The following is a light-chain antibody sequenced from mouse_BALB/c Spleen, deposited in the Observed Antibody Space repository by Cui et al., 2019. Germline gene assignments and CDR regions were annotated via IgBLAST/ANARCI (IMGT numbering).Light chain of an antibody. J-gene: IGKJ5*01. CDR3: HQYLSSLR. Sequence: NIMMTQSPSSLAASAGEQATMSCKSSQTVLYSSNQKNYMAWYQQKAGQEPQVLIFSASSRESGVPDRFTGSRSGTDFTLAISSVQTEDLTVDYCHQYLSSLRFGAGTKLELK. V-gene: IGKV8-27*01. CDR2: SAS. CDR1: QTVLYSSNQKNY.